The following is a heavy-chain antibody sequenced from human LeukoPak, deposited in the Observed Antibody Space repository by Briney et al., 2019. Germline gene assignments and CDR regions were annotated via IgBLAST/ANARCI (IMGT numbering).Heavy chain of an antibody. CDR1: GFTFSSYW. D-gene: IGHD3-22*01. CDR2: IKQDGSEK. CDR3: ARDYERYDSRGYDY. J-gene: IGHJ4*02. Sequence: TGGSLRLSCAASGFTFSSYWMSWVRQAPGKGLEWVANIKQDGSEKYYVDSVKGRFTISRDNAKNSLYLQMNSLRAEDTAVYYCARDYERYDSRGYDYWGQGTLVTVSS. V-gene: IGHV3-7*03.